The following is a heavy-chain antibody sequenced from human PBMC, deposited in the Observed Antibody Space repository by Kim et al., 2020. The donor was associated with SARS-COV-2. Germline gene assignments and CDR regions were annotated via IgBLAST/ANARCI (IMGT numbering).Heavy chain of an antibody. J-gene: IGHJ4*02. CDR3: ARVGYYGSGSYYKGAFDY. V-gene: IGHV3-11*04. D-gene: IGHD3-10*01. Sequence: KGRFTISRDNAKNSLYLQMNSLRAEDTAVYYCARVGYYGSGSYYKGAFDYWGQGTLVTVSS.